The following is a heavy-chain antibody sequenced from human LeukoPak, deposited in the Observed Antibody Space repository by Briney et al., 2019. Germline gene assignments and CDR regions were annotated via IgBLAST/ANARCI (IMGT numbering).Heavy chain of an antibody. V-gene: IGHV4-59*01. CDR1: GGSISSYY. CDR3: ARGSSSWYPDY. J-gene: IGHJ4*02. Sequence: SETLSLTCTVSGGSISSYYWSWIRQPPGKGLEWIGYIYYSGSTNYNPSLKSRATISVDTSKNQFSLELSSVTAADTAVYYCARGSSSWYPDYWGQGTLVTVSS. D-gene: IGHD6-13*01. CDR2: IYYSGST.